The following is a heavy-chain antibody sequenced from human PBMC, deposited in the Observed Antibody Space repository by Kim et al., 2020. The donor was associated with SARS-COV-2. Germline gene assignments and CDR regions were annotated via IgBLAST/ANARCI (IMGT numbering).Heavy chain of an antibody. J-gene: IGHJ3*02. CDR3: ARPSTSGLADAFQI. CDR2: IYPGGSDI. CDR1: GYSFSNYW. Sequence: GESLKISCQGSGYSFSNYWIGWVRQMPGKGLEWMGIIYPGGSDIRYSPSFQGQVTISADKSINTAYLQWSTLKALDTAMYYCARPSTSGLADAFQIWGQGTMVTVSS. V-gene: IGHV5-51*01. D-gene: IGHD1-26*01.